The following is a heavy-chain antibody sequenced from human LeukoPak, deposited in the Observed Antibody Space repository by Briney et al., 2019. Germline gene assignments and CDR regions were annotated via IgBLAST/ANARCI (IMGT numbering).Heavy chain of an antibody. CDR2: IYGSGDTT. D-gene: IGHD5-24*01. Sequence: PGGSLRLSCAASGFTFSSYAMSWARQAPGKGLEWVSAIYGSGDTTYYADSVKGRFTVSRDNSKNTLYLQMDGLRAEDTAVYYCAKMAGITRQVDYMDVWGKGATVTVSS. CDR3: AKMAGITRQVDYMDV. V-gene: IGHV3-23*01. CDR1: GFTFSSYA. J-gene: IGHJ6*03.